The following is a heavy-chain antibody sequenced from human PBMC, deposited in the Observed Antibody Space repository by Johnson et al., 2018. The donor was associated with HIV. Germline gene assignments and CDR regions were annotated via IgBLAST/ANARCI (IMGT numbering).Heavy chain of an antibody. J-gene: IGHJ3*02. D-gene: IGHD6-13*01. Sequence: QVQLVESGGGVVQPGRSLRLSCAASGFTFSSFAIHWVRQAPGKGLEWVAVISYDGSDKYYADSVKGRFTISRDNSKNTLYLEMNSLRAEDTAVYYCAREIIAAADDIWGLGTMVTVSS. CDR1: GFTFSSFA. CDR2: ISYDGSDK. V-gene: IGHV3-30-3*01. CDR3: AREIIAAADDI.